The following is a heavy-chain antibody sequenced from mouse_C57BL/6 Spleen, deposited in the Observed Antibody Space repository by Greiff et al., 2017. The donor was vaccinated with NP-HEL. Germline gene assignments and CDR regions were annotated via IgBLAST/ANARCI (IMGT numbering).Heavy chain of an antibody. J-gene: IGHJ2*01. V-gene: IGHV5-4*01. CDR1: GFTFSSYA. CDR2: ISDGGSYT. Sequence: EVMLVESGGGLVKPGGSLKLSCAASGFTFSSYAMSWVRQTPEKRLEWVATISDGGSYTYYPDNIKGRFTISRDNAKNNLYLQMSHLKSEDTAVYYCARDFLLDYWGQGTTVTVSS. CDR3: ARDFLLDY.